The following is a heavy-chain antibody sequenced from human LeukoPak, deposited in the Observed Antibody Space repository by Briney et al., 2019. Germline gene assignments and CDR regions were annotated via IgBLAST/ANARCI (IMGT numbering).Heavy chain of an antibody. V-gene: IGHV1-69*13. CDR1: GGTFSSYA. CDR3: AREQARITMIVVVPKDYYGMDV. Sequence: SVKVSCKASGGTFSSYAISWVRQAPGQGLEWMGGIIPIFGTANYAQKSQGRVTITADESTSTAYMELSSLRSEDTAVYYCAREQARITMIVVVPKDYYGMDVWGQGTTVTVSS. CDR2: IIPIFGTA. D-gene: IGHD3-22*01. J-gene: IGHJ6*02.